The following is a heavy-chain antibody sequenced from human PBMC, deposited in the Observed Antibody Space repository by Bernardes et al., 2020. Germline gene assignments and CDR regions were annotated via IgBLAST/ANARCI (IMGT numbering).Heavy chain of an antibody. J-gene: IGHJ4*02. CDR2: IPSDGSSA. CDR1: GFTFSSYS. CDR3: VREYYGSGDY. Sequence: GGSLRLSCAASGFTFSSYSMKWVRQGPGKGLMWVSTIPSDGSSAIYADSVKGRFTISRDNAKNTLYLQMNSLRAEDAAVYYCVREYYGSGDYWGQGTLVTVSS. V-gene: IGHV3-74*01. D-gene: IGHD3-10*01.